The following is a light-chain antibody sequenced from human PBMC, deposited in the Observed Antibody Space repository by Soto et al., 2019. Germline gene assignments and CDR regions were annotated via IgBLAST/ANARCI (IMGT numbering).Light chain of an antibody. CDR2: AAS. Sequence: DIQMTQSPSSLSASVGDRVTITCRASQSISNYLNWYQQKPGKAPKLLIYAASSLQSGVPSRFSGSGSGTDFTLTISSLQPEDFATYYCQQGYITPSWTFGQGTKVEMK. J-gene: IGKJ1*01. CDR1: QSISNY. V-gene: IGKV1-39*01. CDR3: QQGYITPSWT.